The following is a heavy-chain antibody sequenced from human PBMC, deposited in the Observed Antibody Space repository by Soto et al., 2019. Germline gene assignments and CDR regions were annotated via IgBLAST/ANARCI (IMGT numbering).Heavy chain of an antibody. D-gene: IGHD2-21*02. CDR3: ARDDGYCGGDCYSTPDY. J-gene: IGHJ4*02. CDR2: IWYDGSNK. Sequence: QVQLVESGGGVVQPGRSLRLSCAASGFTFSSYGMHWVRQAPGKGLEWVAVIWYDGSNKYYADSVKGRFTISRDNSKNTLYLQMNSLRAEDTAVYYCARDDGYCGGDCYSTPDYWRQGTLVTISS. V-gene: IGHV3-33*01. CDR1: GFTFSSYG.